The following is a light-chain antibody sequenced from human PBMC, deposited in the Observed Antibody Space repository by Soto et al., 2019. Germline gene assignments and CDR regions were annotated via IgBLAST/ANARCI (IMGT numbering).Light chain of an antibody. CDR3: QHSYTAPPFT. CDR1: QNIYNY. CDR2: AAS. Sequence: DIQMTQSPSSLSASVGASVTITCRASQNIYNYLNWYQQKPGKAPRLLIYAASTLHSGFPSRVTGSGSGTDFSLTINGLQPEDFAKYYCQHSYTAPPFTFGQATRLEI. J-gene: IGKJ2*01. V-gene: IGKV1-39*01.